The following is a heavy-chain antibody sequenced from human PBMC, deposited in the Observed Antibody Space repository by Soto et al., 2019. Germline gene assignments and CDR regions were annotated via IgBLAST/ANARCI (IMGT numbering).Heavy chain of an antibody. CDR2: LNPYSGAT. J-gene: IGHJ5*01. V-gene: IGHV1-2*02. CDR3: ATARRGTVSLLTA. CDR1: AYPFSDHH. Sequence: GASLRLSCQASAYPFSDHHIHWVRQAPGQGLEWMGWLNPYSGATTYAPKYQGRITLTRDTSLSTSYMELNGLKSDDRAVYYCATARRGTVSLLTAWGQGTLVKSPQ. D-gene: IGHD3-16*01.